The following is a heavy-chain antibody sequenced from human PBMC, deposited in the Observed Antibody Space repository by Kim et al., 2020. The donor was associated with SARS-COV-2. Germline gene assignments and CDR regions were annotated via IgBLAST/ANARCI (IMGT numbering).Heavy chain of an antibody. CDR1: GFTFSRHG. J-gene: IGHJ6*02. CDR3: ARDSRYSMDV. CDR2: INDNGRNT. V-gene: IGHV3-74*01. Sequence: GGSLRLSCAGSGFTFSRHGIHWVRQAPGKGLVWVSCINDNGRNTNYADSVKGRFTISRDDAKNTVYLQLDSLRAEDTAVYYCARDSRYSMDVCGQGTTV.